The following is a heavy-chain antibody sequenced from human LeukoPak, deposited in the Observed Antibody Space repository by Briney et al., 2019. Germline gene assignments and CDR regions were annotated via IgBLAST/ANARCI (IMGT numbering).Heavy chain of an antibody. CDR2: IIPIFGTA. J-gene: IGHJ5*02. Sequence: SVKVSCKVSGYTLTELSMHWVRQAPGQGLEWMGGIIPIFGTANYAQKFQGRVTITADESTSTAYMELSSLRSEDTAVYYCARGGHYYDFWSGYPGRPNWFDPWGQGTLVTVSS. CDR3: ARGGHYYDFWSGYPGRPNWFDP. CDR1: GYTLTELS. V-gene: IGHV1-69*13. D-gene: IGHD3-3*01.